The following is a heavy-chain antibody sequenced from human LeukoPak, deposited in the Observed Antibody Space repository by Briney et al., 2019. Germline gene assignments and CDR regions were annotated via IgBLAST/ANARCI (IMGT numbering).Heavy chain of an antibody. J-gene: IGHJ3*02. D-gene: IGHD3-10*01. Sequence: GGSLRLSCAASGFTFSSYGMSWVRQAPGKGLEWVSAISGSGGSTYYADSVKGRFTISRDNSKNTLYLQMNSLRAEDTAVYYCARNLWFGESSDAFDMWGQGTMVTVSS. V-gene: IGHV3-23*01. CDR3: ARNLWFGESSDAFDM. CDR2: ISGSGGST. CDR1: GFTFSSYG.